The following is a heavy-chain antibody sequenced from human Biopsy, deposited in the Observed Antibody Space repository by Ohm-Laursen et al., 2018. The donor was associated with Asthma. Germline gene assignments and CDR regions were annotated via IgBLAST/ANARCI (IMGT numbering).Heavy chain of an antibody. Sequence: ASVKVSCKASGYTFIHFAIHWVRQAPGQRLEWMGWINAGDGNTKYSQKFQGRVTITRDTSASTAYMDLRSLRSEDTAMYYCARTYYDFLTGQVNDAFALWGQGTMVIVSS. V-gene: IGHV1-3*01. D-gene: IGHD3-9*01. CDR1: GYTFIHFA. CDR3: ARTYYDFLTGQVNDAFAL. J-gene: IGHJ3*01. CDR2: INAGDGNT.